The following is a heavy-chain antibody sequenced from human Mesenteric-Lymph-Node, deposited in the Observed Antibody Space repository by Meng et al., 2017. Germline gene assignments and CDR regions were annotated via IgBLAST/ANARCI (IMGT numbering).Heavy chain of an antibody. D-gene: IGHD3-10*01. J-gene: IGHJ5*02. CDR2: IDNRGSA. Sequence: QVQLQESGPVLVKPSGTLSLTCAVSVNSISGTKWWSWVRRPPGKGLDWIGQIDNRGSASYNPSLKSRVTMSVDKSKNQMSLELTSVTAADTAVYFCATHFGFSFDPWGQGTLVTVSS. CDR1: VNSISGTKW. V-gene: IGHV4-4*02. CDR3: ATHFGFSFDP.